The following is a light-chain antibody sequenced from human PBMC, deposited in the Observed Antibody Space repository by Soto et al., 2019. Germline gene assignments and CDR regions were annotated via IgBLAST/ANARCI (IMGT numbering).Light chain of an antibody. Sequence: EIVLTQSPATLSLSPGERATLSSRASQSVGSYLAWYQQKPGQAPRLLIYDASNRATGIPARFSGSGSGTDFTLTISSLEPEDFAVYYCQQRSSFWPEYTFGPGTKVDIK. V-gene: IGKV3-11*01. CDR1: QSVGSY. CDR3: QQRSSFWPEYT. J-gene: IGKJ3*01. CDR2: DAS.